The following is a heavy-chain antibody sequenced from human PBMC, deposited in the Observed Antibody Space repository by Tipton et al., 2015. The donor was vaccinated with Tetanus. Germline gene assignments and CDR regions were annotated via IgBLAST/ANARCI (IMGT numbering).Heavy chain of an antibody. V-gene: IGHV5-51*01. Sequence: VQLVQSGAEVKKPGESLKISCKGFGYTFNNYWIGWVRQLPGKGLEWMGIIFPGDSDIRYSPSFQGRVTISADKSITTAYLQWSSLRASDTAMYYGARVGGGSKWLFDYWGQGTPVTVSS. CDR2: IFPGDSDI. D-gene: IGHD3-16*01. J-gene: IGHJ4*02. CDR3: ARVGGGSKWLFDY. CDR1: GYTFNNYW.